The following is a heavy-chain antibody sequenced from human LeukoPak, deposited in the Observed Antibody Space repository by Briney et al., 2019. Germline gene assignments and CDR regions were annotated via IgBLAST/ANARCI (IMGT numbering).Heavy chain of an antibody. J-gene: IGHJ4*02. CDR1: GGSISSYY. V-gene: IGHV4-34*01. CDR3: ARARGGYGDY. CDR2: INHSGST. Sequence: SETLSLTCTVSGGSISSYYWSWIRQPPGKGLEWIGEINHSGSTNHNPSLKSRVTISVDTSKNQFSLKLSSVTAADTAVYYCARARGGYGDYWGQGTLVTVSS. D-gene: IGHD5-18*01.